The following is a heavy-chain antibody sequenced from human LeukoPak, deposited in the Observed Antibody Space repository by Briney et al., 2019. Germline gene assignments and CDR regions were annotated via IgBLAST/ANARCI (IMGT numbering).Heavy chain of an antibody. Sequence: ASVKVSCKASVYTFTSYAMHWVRQAPGQRRVWMGWINAGNGNTKYLQKFQGRVTITRGTSASTAYMELSSRRTEDTGVYYCVRGEAAAGSFDPWGQGTLVTVSS. V-gene: IGHV1-3*01. CDR3: VRGEAAAGSFDP. D-gene: IGHD6-13*01. J-gene: IGHJ5*02. CDR1: VYTFTSYA. CDR2: INAGNGNT.